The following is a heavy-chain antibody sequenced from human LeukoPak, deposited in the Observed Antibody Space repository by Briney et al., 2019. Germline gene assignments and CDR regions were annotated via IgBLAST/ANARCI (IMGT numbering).Heavy chain of an antibody. V-gene: IGHV1-58*02. J-gene: IGHJ4*02. D-gene: IGHD2-21*02. CDR2: IVVGSGNT. CDR1: GFTFTSSA. Sequence: SVKGSCKASGFTFTSSAMQWVRQARGQRLEWIGWIVVGSGNTNYAQKFQERVAITRDMSTSTAYMELSSLRSEDTAVYYCAAGGGDTKRSDFDYWGQGTLVTVSS. CDR3: AAGGGDTKRSDFDY.